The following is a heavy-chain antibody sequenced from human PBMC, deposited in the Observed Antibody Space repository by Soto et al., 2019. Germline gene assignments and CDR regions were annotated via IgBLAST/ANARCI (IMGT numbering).Heavy chain of an antibody. D-gene: IGHD2-15*01. CDR3: ARVNWPRVGDYYYYGMDV. Sequence: SVKVSCKASGGTFSSYAISWVRQAPGQGLEWMGGTIPIFGTANYAQKFQGRVTITADESTSTAYMELSSLRSEDTAVYYCARVNWPRVGDYYYYGMDVWGQGTTVTVSS. CDR2: TIPIFGTA. CDR1: GGTFSSYA. J-gene: IGHJ6*02. V-gene: IGHV1-69*13.